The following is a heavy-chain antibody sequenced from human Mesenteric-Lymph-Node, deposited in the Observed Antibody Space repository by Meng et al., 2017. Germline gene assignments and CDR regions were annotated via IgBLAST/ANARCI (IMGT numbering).Heavy chain of an antibody. CDR1: GYIFTAYY. CDR2: INPNSGAT. CDR3: ARDLTSTTALYYYGMNV. J-gene: IGHJ6*02. V-gene: IGHV1-2*06. Sequence: ASVKVSCKASGYIFTAYYIYWVRQAPGLGLEWMGRINPNSGATNYAQKFQGRVTMTRDTSISTAYMELTRLTSDDTAVYYCARDLTSTTALYYYGMNVWAQGPT. D-gene: IGHD1-1*01.